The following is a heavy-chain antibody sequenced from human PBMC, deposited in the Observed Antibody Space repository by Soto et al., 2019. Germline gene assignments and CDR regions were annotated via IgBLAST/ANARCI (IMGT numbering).Heavy chain of an antibody. J-gene: IGHJ6*02. V-gene: IGHV1-18*01. D-gene: IGHD2-21*01. Sequence: ASVKVSCKSSGYSFISHSIPWVRQAPGQGLGWMGRISDYNGNTNYAQKLQGRVTLTTDTSTRTAYMELRSLTSDDTAVYYCASVSVCDRAPVFRDMDVWGQGTTVTVSS. CDR1: GYSFISHS. CDR3: ASVSVCDRAPVFRDMDV. CDR2: ISDYNGNT.